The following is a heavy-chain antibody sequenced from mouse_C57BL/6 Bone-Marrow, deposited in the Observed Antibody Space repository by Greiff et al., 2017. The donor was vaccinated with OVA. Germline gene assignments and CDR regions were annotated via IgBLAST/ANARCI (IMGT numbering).Heavy chain of an antibody. J-gene: IGHJ1*03. CDR3: TRENIITTVVAEYFDV. D-gene: IGHD1-1*01. Sequence: EVKLVESGEGLVKPGGSLKLSCAASGFTFSSYAMSWVRQTPEKRLEWVAYISSGGDYIYYADTVKGRFTISRDNARNTLYLQMSSLKSEDTAMYYCTRENIITTVVAEYFDVWGTGTTVTVSS. CDR2: ISSGGDYI. V-gene: IGHV5-9-1*02. CDR1: GFTFSSYA.